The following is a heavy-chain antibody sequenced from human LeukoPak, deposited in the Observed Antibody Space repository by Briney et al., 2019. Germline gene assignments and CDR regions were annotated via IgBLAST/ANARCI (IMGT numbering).Heavy chain of an antibody. J-gene: IGHJ3*02. CDR2: IYPGDSDT. CDR1: GYSFTSYW. Sequence: GESLKISCKGSGYSFTSYWIGWVRQMPGKGLGWMGIIYPGDSDTRYSPSFQGQVTISADKSISTAYLQWSSLKASDTAMYYCARHGVTTTSIGAFDIWGQGTMVTVSS. D-gene: IGHD4-17*01. V-gene: IGHV5-51*01. CDR3: ARHGVTTTSIGAFDI.